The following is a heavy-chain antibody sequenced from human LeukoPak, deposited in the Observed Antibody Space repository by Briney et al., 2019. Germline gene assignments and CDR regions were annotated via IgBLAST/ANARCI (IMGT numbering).Heavy chain of an antibody. CDR2: INHSGST. CDR1: GGSFSGYY. Sequence: SETLSLTCAVYGGSFSGYYWSWIRQPPGKGLEWIGEINHSGSTNYNPSLKSRVTISVDTSKNQFSLKLSPVTAADTAVYYCARDLHYIGWPWGQGTLVTVSS. D-gene: IGHD4-11*01. J-gene: IGHJ4*02. V-gene: IGHV4-34*01. CDR3: ARDLHYIGWP.